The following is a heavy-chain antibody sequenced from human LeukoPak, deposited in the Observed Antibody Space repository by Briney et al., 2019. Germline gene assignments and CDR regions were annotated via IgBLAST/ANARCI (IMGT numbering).Heavy chain of an antibody. Sequence: PSETLSLTCTVSGGSISSGSYYWSWIRQPAGKGLEWIGRIYTSGSTNYNPSLKSRATISVDTSKNQFSLKLSSVTAADTAVYYCARERWELPYYNYYMDVWGKGTTVTISS. D-gene: IGHD1-26*01. J-gene: IGHJ6*03. CDR3: ARERWELPYYNYYMDV. V-gene: IGHV4-61*02. CDR1: GGSISSGSYY. CDR2: IYTSGST.